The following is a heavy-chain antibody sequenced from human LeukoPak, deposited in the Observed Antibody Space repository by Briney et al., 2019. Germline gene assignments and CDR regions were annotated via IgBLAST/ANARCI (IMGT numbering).Heavy chain of an antibody. V-gene: IGHV3-64*01. CDR3: ARGLITGAAGTYYYYGMDV. CDR1: GFIFSRYG. CDR2: ISNSGGST. D-gene: IGHD6-13*01. J-gene: IGHJ6*02. Sequence: PGGSLRLSCVASGFIFSRYGMHWGRQAPGKGLEYVSAISNSGGSTYYANSVKGRFTISRDNSKNTLYLQMGSLRGEDMAVYYCARGLITGAAGTYYYYGMDVWGQGTTVTVSS.